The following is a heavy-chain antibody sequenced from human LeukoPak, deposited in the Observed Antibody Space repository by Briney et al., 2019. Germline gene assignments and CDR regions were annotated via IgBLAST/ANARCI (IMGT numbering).Heavy chain of an antibody. D-gene: IGHD3-16*01. CDR1: GFTFSSYA. J-gene: IGHJ5*02. V-gene: IGHV3-23*01. CDR3: ARSSAWGPPFFDP. Sequence: GGSLRLSCAASGFTFSSYAMSWVRQAPGKGLEWVSAISGSGGSTYYADSVKGRFPISRDNSKNTLYLQMNSLRAEDTAVHYCARSSAWGPPFFDPWGQGTLVTVSS. CDR2: ISGSGGST.